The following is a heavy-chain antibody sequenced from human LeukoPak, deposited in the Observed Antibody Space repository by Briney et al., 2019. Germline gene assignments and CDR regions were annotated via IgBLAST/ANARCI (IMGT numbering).Heavy chain of an antibody. CDR2: IDPSDSYT. Sequence: GESLKISCKGSGYSFTSYWITWVRQMPGKGLEWTGRIDPSDSYTNYSPSFQGHVTISADKSISTAYLQWSSLKASDTAMYYCAARARDYGDFDFDYWGQGTLVTVSS. V-gene: IGHV5-10-1*01. D-gene: IGHD4-17*01. CDR3: AARARDYGDFDFDY. CDR1: GYSFTSYW. J-gene: IGHJ4*02.